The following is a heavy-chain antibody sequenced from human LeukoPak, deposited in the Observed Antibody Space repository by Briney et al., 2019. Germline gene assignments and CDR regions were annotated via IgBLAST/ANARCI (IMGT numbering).Heavy chain of an antibody. CDR3: ARGGVAAEDWFDP. D-gene: IGHD2-15*01. Sequence: SETLSLTCAVYGGSFSGYYWSWIRQPPGKGLEWIGEINHSGSTNYNPSLKSRVTISVDTSKNQFSLQLNSVTPEDTAVYYCARGGVAAEDWFDPWGQGTLVTVSS. CDR2: INHSGST. J-gene: IGHJ5*02. V-gene: IGHV4-34*01. CDR1: GGSFSGYY.